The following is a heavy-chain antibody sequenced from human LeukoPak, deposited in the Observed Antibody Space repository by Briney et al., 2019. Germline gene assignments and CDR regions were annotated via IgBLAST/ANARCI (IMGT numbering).Heavy chain of an antibody. D-gene: IGHD5-24*01. CDR2: IYSGGST. Sequence: GGSLRLSCAASGFTVTANYMSWGRQAPGKGLEWLSVIYSGGSTYYADSVKGRFTVSRDNSRNTLYLQMNSLRAEDTAVYYCARDSGASVSRDGYNRGYWGQGTLVTVSS. V-gene: IGHV3-66*01. CDR3: ARDSGASVSRDGYNRGY. J-gene: IGHJ4*02. CDR1: GFTVTANY.